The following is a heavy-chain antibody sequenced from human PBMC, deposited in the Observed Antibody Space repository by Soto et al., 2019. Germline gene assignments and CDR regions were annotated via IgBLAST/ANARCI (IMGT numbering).Heavy chain of an antibody. J-gene: IGHJ4*02. Sequence: GGSLRLSCVASGFTFSAYSMSWVRQAPGQGLEWVSSITSSSTYIYHTRSVEGRFTISRDDAKNSLHLQMNSLRAEDTAVYYCARDLLEGYGHARQPDYWGQGTLVTVSS. CDR2: ITSSSTYI. V-gene: IGHV3-21*06. CDR1: GFTFSAYS. CDR3: ARDLLEGYGHARQPDY. D-gene: IGHD5-18*01.